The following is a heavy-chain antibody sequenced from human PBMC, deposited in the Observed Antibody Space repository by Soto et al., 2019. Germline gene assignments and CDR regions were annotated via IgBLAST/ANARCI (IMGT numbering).Heavy chain of an antibody. V-gene: IGHV4-30-2*01. D-gene: IGHD2-8*01. CDR1: GGSISSDSYS. Sequence: SETLSLTCAVSGGSISSDSYSWSWIRQPPGKGLEWIGYIYHTGTTYYNPSLKSRVTISVDRSKNQFSLNLSSVTAADTAVYYCARLRPHGTNGICYGGYYFDYWGQGTLVTVAS. CDR3: ARLRPHGTNGICYGGYYFDY. J-gene: IGHJ4*02. CDR2: IYHTGTT.